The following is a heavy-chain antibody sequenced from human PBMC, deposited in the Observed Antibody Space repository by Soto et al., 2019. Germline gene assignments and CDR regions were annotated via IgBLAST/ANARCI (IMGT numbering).Heavy chain of an antibody. J-gene: IGHJ4*02. D-gene: IGHD2-21*01. CDR3: AREGAATERVIDY. CDR1: GYTFTSYG. Sequence: QVQLVQSGAEVKKPGASVKVSCKASGYTFTSYGISWVRQAPGQGLEWMGWINGYNGKTNYAQKFHGRVTVTTDTSTTTACMELRSLRSDDTAVYYCAREGAATERVIDYWGQGTLVTVAS. V-gene: IGHV1-18*01. CDR2: INGYNGKT.